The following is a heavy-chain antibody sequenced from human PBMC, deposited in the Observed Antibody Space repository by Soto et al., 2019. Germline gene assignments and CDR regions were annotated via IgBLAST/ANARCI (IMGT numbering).Heavy chain of an antibody. Sequence: SETLSLTCTVSGGSISSYYWSWIRQPPGKGLEWIGYIYYSGSTNYNPSLKSRVTISVDTSKNQFSLKLSSVTAADTAVYYCARGVVPAALTYYYYYYMDVWGKGTTVTVSS. CDR1: GGSISSYY. CDR2: IYYSGST. CDR3: ARGVVPAALTYYYYYYMDV. D-gene: IGHD2-2*01. V-gene: IGHV4-59*12. J-gene: IGHJ6*03.